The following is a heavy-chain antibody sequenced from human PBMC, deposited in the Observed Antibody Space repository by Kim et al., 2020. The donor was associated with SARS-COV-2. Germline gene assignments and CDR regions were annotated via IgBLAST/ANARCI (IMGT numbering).Heavy chain of an antibody. CDR3: ARLLSGYCSSTSCRPDNPHYYGMDV. D-gene: IGHD2-2*01. CDR1: GYSFTSYW. Sequence: GESLKISCKGSGYSFTSYWIGWVRQMPGKGLEWMGIIYPGDSDTRYSPSFQGQVTISADKSISTAYLQWSSLKASDTAMYYCARLLSGYCSSTSCRPDNPHYYGMDVWGQGTTVTVSS. V-gene: IGHV5-51*01. CDR2: IYPGDSDT. J-gene: IGHJ6*02.